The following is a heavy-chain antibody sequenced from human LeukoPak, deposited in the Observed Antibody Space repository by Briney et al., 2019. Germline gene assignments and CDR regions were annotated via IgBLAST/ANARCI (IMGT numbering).Heavy chain of an antibody. Sequence: SETLSLTCAVYGGSFSGYYWSWIRQPPGKGLEWIGEINHSGSTNYNPSLKSRVTISVDTSKNQFSLKLSSVTAADTAVYYCARGYIGFTYYYDSSGYYPNWFDPWGQGTLVTVSS. CDR3: ARGYIGFTYYYDSSGYYPNWFDP. D-gene: IGHD3-22*01. CDR2: INHSGST. CDR1: GGSFSGYY. V-gene: IGHV4-34*01. J-gene: IGHJ5*02.